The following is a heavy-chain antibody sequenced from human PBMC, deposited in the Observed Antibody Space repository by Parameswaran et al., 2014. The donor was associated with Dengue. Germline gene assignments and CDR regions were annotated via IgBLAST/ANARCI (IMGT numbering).Heavy chain of an antibody. CDR2: VDPEDGET. V-gene: IGHV1-69-2*01. J-gene: IGHJ4*02. CDR3: ATDVKNWVRGVIIHPDY. D-gene: IGHD3-10*01. Sequence: WVRQAPGQGLEWMGRVDPEDGETIYAEKFQGRVTITADTSTDTAYMELSSLRSEDTAVYYCATDVKNWVRGVIIHPDYWGQGTLVTVSS.